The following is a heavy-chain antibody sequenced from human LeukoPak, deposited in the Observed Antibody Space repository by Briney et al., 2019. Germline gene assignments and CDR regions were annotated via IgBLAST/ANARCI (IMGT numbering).Heavy chain of an antibody. D-gene: IGHD6-19*01. Sequence: SETLSLTCTVSGGSISSDYWSWIRQPPGKGLEWIGYIYYSGSTNYNPSLKSRVTISVDTSKNQFSLKLSSVTAADTAVYYCASYSSGWYAGAFDIWGQGTMVTVSS. J-gene: IGHJ3*02. CDR1: GGSISSDY. CDR3: ASYSSGWYAGAFDI. V-gene: IGHV4-59*01. CDR2: IYYSGST.